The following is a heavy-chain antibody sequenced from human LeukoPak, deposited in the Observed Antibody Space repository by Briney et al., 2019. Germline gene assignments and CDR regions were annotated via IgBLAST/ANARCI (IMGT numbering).Heavy chain of an antibody. CDR1: GGSFSGYY. D-gene: IGHD4/OR15-4a*01. CDR2: INHSGST. Sequence: PSETLSLTCAVYGGSFSGYYWSWIRQPPGKGLEWIGEINHSGSTNYKPSLKNRVTISVDTSKNQFSLKLSSVTAADTAVYYCAKGLARFGYGALLDFWGQGTLVTVSS. J-gene: IGHJ4*02. V-gene: IGHV4-34*01. CDR3: AKGLARFGYGALLDF.